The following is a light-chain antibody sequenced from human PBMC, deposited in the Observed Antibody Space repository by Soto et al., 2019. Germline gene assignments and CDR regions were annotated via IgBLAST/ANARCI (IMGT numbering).Light chain of an antibody. J-gene: IGKJ2*01. CDR3: QQRRT. V-gene: IGKV3-11*01. CDR2: DAS. Sequence: TLSLSPGERATLSCRASQSVSSYLAWYQQKPGQAPRLLIYDASNRATGIPARFSGSGSGTDFTPTISSLEPEDFAVYYCQQRRTFGQGTKVHIK. CDR1: QSVSSY.